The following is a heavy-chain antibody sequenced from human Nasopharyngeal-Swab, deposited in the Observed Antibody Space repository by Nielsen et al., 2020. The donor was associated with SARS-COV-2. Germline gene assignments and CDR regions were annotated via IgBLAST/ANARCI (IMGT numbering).Heavy chain of an antibody. J-gene: IGHJ6*03. V-gene: IGHV1-2*04. CDR1: GYTFTGYY. CDR3: ARGPYYDFWSGYSSYYYMDV. CDR2: INPNSGGT. D-gene: IGHD3-3*01. Sequence: ASVKVSCKASGYTFTGYYMHWVRQAPGQGLAWMGWINPNSGGTNYAQKFQGWVTMTRDTSISTAYMELSRLRSDDTAVYYCARGPYYDFWSGYSSYYYMDVWGKGITVTVSS.